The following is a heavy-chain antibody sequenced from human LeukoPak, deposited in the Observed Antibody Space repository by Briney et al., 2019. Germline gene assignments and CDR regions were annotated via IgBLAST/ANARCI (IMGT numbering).Heavy chain of an antibody. Sequence: GGSLRLSCAASGFTFSSYWMHWVRQAPGKGLVWVSRINSDGSSTSYADSVKGRFTISRDNAKNTLYLQMNSLRAEDTAVYYCARDLAEGSGSYLFDYWGQGTLVTVSS. CDR1: GFTFSSYW. V-gene: IGHV3-74*01. D-gene: IGHD1-26*01. J-gene: IGHJ4*02. CDR2: INSDGSST. CDR3: ARDLAEGSGSYLFDY.